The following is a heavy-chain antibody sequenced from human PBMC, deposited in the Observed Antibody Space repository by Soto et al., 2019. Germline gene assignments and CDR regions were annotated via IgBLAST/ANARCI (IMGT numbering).Heavy chain of an antibody. J-gene: IGHJ6*02. V-gene: IGHV1-58*01. D-gene: IGHD2-2*01. CDR3: AADSTEEAAMRSYYYYGMDV. CDR1: GFTFTSSA. CDR2: IVVGSGNT. Sequence: QMQLVQSGPEVKKPGTSVKVSCKASGFTFTSSAVQWVRQARGQRLEWIGWIVVGSGNTNYAQKFQERVTITRDMSTSTAYMELRSLRSEDTAVYYCAADSTEEAAMRSYYYYGMDVWGQGTTVTVSS.